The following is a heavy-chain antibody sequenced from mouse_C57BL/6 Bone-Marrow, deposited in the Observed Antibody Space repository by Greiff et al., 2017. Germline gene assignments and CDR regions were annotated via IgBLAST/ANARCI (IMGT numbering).Heavy chain of an antibody. V-gene: IGHV1-81*01. J-gene: IGHJ2*01. D-gene: IGHD1-1*01. CDR3: ARSNYYGSRRDY. Sequence: QVHVKQSGAELARPGASVKLSCKASGYTFTSYGISWVKQRTGQGLEWIGEIYPRSGNTYYNEKFKGKATLTADKSSSTAYMELRSLTSEDSAVYFCARSNYYGSRRDYWGQGTTLTVSS. CDR1: GYTFTSYG. CDR2: IYPRSGNT.